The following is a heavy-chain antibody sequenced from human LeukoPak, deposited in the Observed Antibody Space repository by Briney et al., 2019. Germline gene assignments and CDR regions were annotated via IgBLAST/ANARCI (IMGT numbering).Heavy chain of an antibody. V-gene: IGHV4-59*01. Sequence: SETLSLTCTVSGGSINRYYWSWIRQPPGKGLEWLGYIYYSGSTSYNPSLKSRVTISADTSQNQFSLKLSSVTAADTAVYSCARGPIWSNAFDIWGQGTMATVSS. J-gene: IGHJ3*02. CDR3: ARGPIWSNAFDI. CDR2: IYYSGST. CDR1: GGSINRYY. D-gene: IGHD3-3*01.